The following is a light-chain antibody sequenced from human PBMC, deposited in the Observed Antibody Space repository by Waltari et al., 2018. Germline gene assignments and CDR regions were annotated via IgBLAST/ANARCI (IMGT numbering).Light chain of an antibody. CDR1: SGYSNYK. CDR3: GADHGSGSNFVYV. CDR2: VGTGGMVG. J-gene: IGLJ1*01. Sequence: QPVLTQPPSASASLGASVTLTCPLSSGYSNYKVDWYQQRPGKAPRFVWRVGTGGMVGAKGDGIPDRFSVLGAGLNRYLTIKNIQEEDESDYHCGADHGSGSNFVYVFATGTKVTVL. V-gene: IGLV9-49*01.